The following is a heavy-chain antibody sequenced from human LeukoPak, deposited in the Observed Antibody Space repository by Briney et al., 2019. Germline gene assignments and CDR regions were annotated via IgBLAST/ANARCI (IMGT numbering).Heavy chain of an antibody. CDR2: IYHSGST. V-gene: IGHV4-4*02. CDR3: ARRYFTMVRGVPPVAGHYYYYYMDV. J-gene: IGHJ6*03. D-gene: IGHD3-10*01. CDR1: GGSISSSNW. Sequence: PSGTLSLTCAVSGGSISSSNWWSWVRQPPGKGLEWIGEIYHSGSTNYNPSLKSRVTISVDTSKNQFSLKLSSVTAADTAVYYCARRYFTMVRGVPPVAGHYYYYYMDVWGKGTTVTISS.